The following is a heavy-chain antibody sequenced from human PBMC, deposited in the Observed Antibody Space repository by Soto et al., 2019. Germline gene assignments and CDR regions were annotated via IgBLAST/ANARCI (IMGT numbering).Heavy chain of an antibody. CDR1: GFIFSDYA. J-gene: IGHJ5*01. V-gene: IGHV3-23*01. CDR2: IGGGGSDT. Sequence: DVQLLESGGGLVQPGGSLRLSCAASGFIFSDYAMTWVRQAPGKGLEWVSGIGGGGSDTYYVDSVKGRFTISRDNSKNTLYLQMNSLGAEDTALYYCAKDAVPFNGQWDWFDSWGQGTLVTVSS. CDR3: AKDAVPFNGQWDWFDS. D-gene: IGHD6-19*01.